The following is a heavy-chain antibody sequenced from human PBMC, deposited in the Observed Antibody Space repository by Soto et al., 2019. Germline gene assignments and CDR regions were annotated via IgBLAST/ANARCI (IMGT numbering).Heavy chain of an antibody. Sequence: ASVKVSCKASGYTFTGYYMHWVRQAPGQGLEWMGWINPNSGGTNYAQKFQGWVTMTRDTSISTAYMELSRLRSDDTAVYYCARAAAPKGNYYYGMDVWGQGTTVTVS. CDR3: ARAAAPKGNYYYGMDV. CDR1: GYTFTGYY. D-gene: IGHD2-2*01. V-gene: IGHV1-2*04. CDR2: INPNSGGT. J-gene: IGHJ6*02.